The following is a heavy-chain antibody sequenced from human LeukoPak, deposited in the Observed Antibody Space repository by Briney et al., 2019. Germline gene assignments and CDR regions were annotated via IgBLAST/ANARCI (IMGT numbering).Heavy chain of an antibody. D-gene: IGHD3-10*01. CDR2: ISGSGGST. CDR3: AKGIHYYGSGSYCFDY. Sequence: PGGSLRLSCAASGFTVSNNYMSLVRQAPGKGLEWVSAISGSGGSTYYADSVKGRFTISRDNSKNTLYLQMNSLRAEDTAVYYCAKGIHYYGSGSYCFDYWGQGTLVTVSS. CDR1: GFTVSNNY. J-gene: IGHJ4*02. V-gene: IGHV3-23*01.